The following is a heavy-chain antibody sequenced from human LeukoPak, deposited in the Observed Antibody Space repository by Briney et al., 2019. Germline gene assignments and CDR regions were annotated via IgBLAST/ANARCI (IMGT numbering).Heavy chain of an antibody. D-gene: IGHD1-26*01. J-gene: IGHJ4*02. Sequence: GGTLRLSCAASGFIFTNFDVTWVRQAPGKGLEWVSVISVGGENSHFADSVKGRLTIFRDNSKNTLYLQMSGLRVEDTALYYCAKKGGALGYLDSWGQGTLVTVSS. CDR2: ISVGGENS. V-gene: IGHV3-23*01. CDR3: AKKGGALGYLDS. CDR1: GFIFTNFD.